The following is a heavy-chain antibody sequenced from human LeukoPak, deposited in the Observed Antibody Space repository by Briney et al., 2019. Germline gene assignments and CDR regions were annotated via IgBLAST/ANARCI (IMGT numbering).Heavy chain of an antibody. CDR2: ISYDGSNK. CDR3: ARDASMTYYFDY. D-gene: IGHD2-21*02. V-gene: IGHV3-30-3*01. J-gene: IGHJ4*02. Sequence: GGSLRLSCAASGFTFSSYAMHWVRQAPGKGLEWVAVISYDGSNKYYADSVKGRFTISRDNSKNTLYLQMNSLRAEDTAVYSCARDASMTYYFDYWGQGTLVTVSS. CDR1: GFTFSSYA.